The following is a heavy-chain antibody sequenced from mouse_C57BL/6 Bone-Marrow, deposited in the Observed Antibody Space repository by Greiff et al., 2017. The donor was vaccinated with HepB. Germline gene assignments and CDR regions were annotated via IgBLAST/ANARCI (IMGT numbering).Heavy chain of an antibody. D-gene: IGHD1-1*01. CDR3: ARDGSSYAWFAY. CDR1: GYTLTSYG. CDR2: IYPRSGNT. V-gene: IGHV1-81*01. Sequence: QVQLQQSGAELARPGASVKLSCKASGYTLTSYGISWVKQRTGQGLEWIGEIYPRSGNTYYNEKFKGKATLTADKSSSTAYMELRSLTSEDSAVYFCARDGSSYAWFAYWGQGTLVTVSA. J-gene: IGHJ3*01.